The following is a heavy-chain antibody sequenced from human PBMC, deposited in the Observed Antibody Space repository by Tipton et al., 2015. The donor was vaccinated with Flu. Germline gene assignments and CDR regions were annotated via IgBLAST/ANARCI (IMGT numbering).Heavy chain of an antibody. V-gene: IGHV4-61*02. D-gene: IGHD5-18*01. Sequence: TLSLTCTVSGGSISSGSYYWSWIRQPAGKGLEWIGRIYTSGSTNYNPSRKSRITISVDTSKNLCSLKLSSVTAADTAVYYCARGYSYEGNYFDYWGQGTLVTVSS. J-gene: IGHJ4*02. CDR1: GGSISSGSYY. CDR2: IYTSGST. CDR3: ARGYSYEGNYFDY.